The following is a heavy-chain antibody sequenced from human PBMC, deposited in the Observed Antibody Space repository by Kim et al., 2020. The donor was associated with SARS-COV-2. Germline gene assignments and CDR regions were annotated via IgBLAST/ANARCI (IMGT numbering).Heavy chain of an antibody. Sequence: SVKVSCKASGGTFSSYAISWVRQAPGQGLEWMGGIIPIFGTANYAQKFQGRVTITADESMSTAYMELSSLRSEDTAVYYCARDNIIAAAGTGGYYYYGMDVWGQGTTVTVSS. CDR3: ARDNIIAAAGTGGYYYYGMDV. CDR2: IIPIFGTA. V-gene: IGHV1-69*13. CDR1: GGTFSSYA. D-gene: IGHD6-13*01. J-gene: IGHJ6*02.